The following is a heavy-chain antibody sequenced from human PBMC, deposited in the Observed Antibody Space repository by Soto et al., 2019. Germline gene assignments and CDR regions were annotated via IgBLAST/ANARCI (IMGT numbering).Heavy chain of an antibody. V-gene: IGHV3-11*03. CDR3: ARLRLTGYFDY. CDR2: ISTSSSYT. Sequence: SWIIQAPGKGLEWLSYISTSSSYTNYADSVKGRFTISRDNAMNSLYLQMNSLRAEDTAVYYCARLRLTGYFDYWGQGTLVTVSS. J-gene: IGHJ4*02.